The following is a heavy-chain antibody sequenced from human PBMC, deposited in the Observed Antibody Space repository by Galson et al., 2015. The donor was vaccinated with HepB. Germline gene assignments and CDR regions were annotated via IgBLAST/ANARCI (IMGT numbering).Heavy chain of an antibody. J-gene: IGHJ4*02. CDR3: AKDRISKNRNIDY. D-gene: IGHD1-14*01. CDR2: ISYDGSNK. CDR1: GFTFSSYG. Sequence: SLRLSCAASGFTFSSYGMHWVRQAPGKGLEWVAVISYDGSNKYYADSVKGRFTISRDNSKNTLYLRMNSLRAEDTAVYYCAKDRISKNRNIDYWGQGTLVTVSS. V-gene: IGHV3-30*18.